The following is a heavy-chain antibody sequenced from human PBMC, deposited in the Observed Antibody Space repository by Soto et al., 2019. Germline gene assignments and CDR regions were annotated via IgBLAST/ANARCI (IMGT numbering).Heavy chain of an antibody. CDR2: ISSSGSTI. CDR1: GFTFSDYY. V-gene: IGHV3-11*01. D-gene: IGHD4-17*01. CDR3: RGILTTVTHYFDY. J-gene: IGHJ4*02. Sequence: PGGSLRLSCAASGFTFSDYYMSWIRQAPGKGLEWVPYISSSGSTIYYADSVKGRFTISRDNAKNSLYLQMNSLRAEDTAVYYCRGILTTVTHYFDYWGQGTLVTVSS.